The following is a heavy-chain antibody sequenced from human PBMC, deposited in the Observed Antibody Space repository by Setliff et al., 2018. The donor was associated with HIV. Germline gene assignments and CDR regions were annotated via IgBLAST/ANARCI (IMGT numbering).Heavy chain of an antibody. CDR3: ARHNCGTTACYGVVV. J-gene: IGHJ3*01. CDR1: GDSLIGHW. D-gene: IGHD2-2*01. Sequence: PSETLSLTCSVSGDSLIGHWWWSWIRQPPGKGLEWTGNIHYSGTTHYNPSLRSRVTISVDTSKNQVSLKLRSVTAADTAVYYRARHNCGTTACYGVVVWGPGTMVTVSS. V-gene: IGHV4-59*08. CDR2: IHYSGTT.